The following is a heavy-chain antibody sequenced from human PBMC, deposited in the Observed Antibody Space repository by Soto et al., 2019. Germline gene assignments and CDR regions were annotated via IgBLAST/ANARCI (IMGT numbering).Heavy chain of an antibody. CDR3: ARQASYWHGGGGWFDP. CDR1: GFTFSASD. V-gene: IGHV3-13*01. D-gene: IGHD2-8*02. CDR2: IGTLHDT. J-gene: IGHJ5*02. Sequence: EVQLVESGGGLVQPGGSLRLSCAASGFTFSASDMHWVRQATGKGLEWVAAIGTLHDTYYPDSVEGRFTISRENAKNSLFFQMDRLRAGDTAVYYCARQASYWHGGGGWFDPWGQGTLVTVSS.